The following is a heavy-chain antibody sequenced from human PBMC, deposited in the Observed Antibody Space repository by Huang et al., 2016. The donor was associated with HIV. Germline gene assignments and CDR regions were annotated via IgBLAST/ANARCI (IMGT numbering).Heavy chain of an antibody. V-gene: IGHV1-69*01. CDR2: IIPIFGTA. J-gene: IGHJ4*02. CDR1: GTFSSYA. CDR3: ASGGDSSGLFDY. D-gene: IGHD3-22*01. Sequence: GTFSSYAISWVRQAPGQGLEWMGGIIPIFGTANYAQKFQGRVTITADESTSTAYMELSSLRSEDTAVYYCASGGDSSGLFDYRGQGTLVTVSS.